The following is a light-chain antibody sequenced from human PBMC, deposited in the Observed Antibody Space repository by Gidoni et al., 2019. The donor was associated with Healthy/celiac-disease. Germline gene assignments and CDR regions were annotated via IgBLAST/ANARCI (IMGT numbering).Light chain of an antibody. J-gene: IGLJ2*01. CDR2: GKN. CDR3: NSRDSSGNHQVV. Sequence: SSELTQDPAASVALGQTVRITCQGDSLRSYYASWYQQKPGQAPVLVIYGKNNRPSGIPDRFSGSSSGNTASLTITGAQAEDEADYYCNSRDSSGNHQVVFGGGTKLTVL. V-gene: IGLV3-19*01. CDR1: SLRSYY.